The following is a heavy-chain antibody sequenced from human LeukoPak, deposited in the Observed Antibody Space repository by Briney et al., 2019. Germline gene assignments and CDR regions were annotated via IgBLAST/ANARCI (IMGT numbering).Heavy chain of an antibody. CDR2: IFVGSGNT. CDR1: GFTFTTSA. CDR3: AAASNYYDRSNYYSYAMDV. V-gene: IGHV1-58*01. D-gene: IGHD3-22*01. J-gene: IGHJ6*02. Sequence: SVKVSCKASGFTFTTSAVQWVRQARGQRLEWIGWIFVGSGNTNYAQKFQERVTITRDMSTSTVYMDLSSQRSEDTAVYYCAAASNYYDRSNYYSYAMDVWGQGTTVTVSS.